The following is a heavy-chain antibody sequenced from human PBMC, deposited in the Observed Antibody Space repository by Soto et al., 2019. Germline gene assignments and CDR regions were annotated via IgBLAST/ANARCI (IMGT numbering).Heavy chain of an antibody. J-gene: IGHJ4*02. CDR3: ARVDDYGGNSDY. V-gene: IGHV4-59*08. Sequence: SETLSLTCTVSGGSISSYYWSWIRQPPGKGLEWIGYIYYSGSTYYNPSLKSRVTISVDTSKKQFSLKLSSVTAADTAVYYCARVDDYGGNSDYWGQGTLVTVSS. CDR1: GGSISSYY. CDR2: IYYSGST. D-gene: IGHD4-17*01.